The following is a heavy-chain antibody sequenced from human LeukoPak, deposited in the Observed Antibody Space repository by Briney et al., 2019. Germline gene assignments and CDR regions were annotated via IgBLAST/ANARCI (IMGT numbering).Heavy chain of an antibody. D-gene: IGHD3-16*01. CDR1: GFTFSSYA. V-gene: IGHV3-30*14. CDR2: ISYDGSNK. CDR3: ARRGTPNAFDL. J-gene: IGHJ3*01. Sequence: PGGSLRLSCAASGFTFSSYAMHWVRQAPGKGLEWVAVISYDGSNKYYADSVKGRFTISRDNSKNTMYLQMNNLRAEDTAVYYCARRGTPNAFDLWGQGTMVTVSS.